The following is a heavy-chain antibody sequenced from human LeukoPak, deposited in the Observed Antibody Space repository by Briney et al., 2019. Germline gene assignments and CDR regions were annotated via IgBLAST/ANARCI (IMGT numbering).Heavy chain of an antibody. J-gene: IGHJ4*02. CDR3: AKSSGSYRH. Sequence: SETLSLTCTVSGGSISSYYWSWIRQPAGKGLEWIGRIYPSGSNYNPSLKSRVTISVDKSKNQFSLKLISVTAADTAMYYCAKSSGSYRHWGQGTLVTVSS. D-gene: IGHD1-26*01. CDR2: IYPSGS. V-gene: IGHV4-4*07. CDR1: GGSISSYY.